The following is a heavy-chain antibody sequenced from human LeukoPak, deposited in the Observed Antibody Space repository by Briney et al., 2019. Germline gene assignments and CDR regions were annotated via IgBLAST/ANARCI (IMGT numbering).Heavy chain of an antibody. D-gene: IGHD6-13*01. CDR2: IKQDGSEI. Sequence: PGGSLRLSCAASGFSFSTYWMTWVRQAPGKGLEWVANIKQDGSEIYYVDSVKGRFTISRDNAKNSLYLQMNSLRAEDTAVYWCARLAEIAAAGRIGYYYYGMDVWGQGTKVTVSS. J-gene: IGHJ6*02. CDR1: GFSFSTYW. CDR3: ARLAEIAAAGRIGYYYYGMDV. V-gene: IGHV3-7*04.